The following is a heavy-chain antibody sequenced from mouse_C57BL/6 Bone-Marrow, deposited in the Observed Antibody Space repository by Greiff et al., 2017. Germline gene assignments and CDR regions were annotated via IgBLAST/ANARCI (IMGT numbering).Heavy chain of an antibody. Sequence: QVQLQQPGAELVRPGSSVKLSCKASGYTFTSYWMHWVKQRPIQGLEWIGNIDPSVSETHYNQKFKDKATLTVDKSSSTAYMQLSSLTSEDSAVYYCARGGWFPAMDYWGQGTSVTVAS. CDR3: ARGGWFPAMDY. D-gene: IGHD2-3*01. V-gene: IGHV1-52*01. CDR2: IDPSVSET. J-gene: IGHJ4*01. CDR1: GYTFTSYW.